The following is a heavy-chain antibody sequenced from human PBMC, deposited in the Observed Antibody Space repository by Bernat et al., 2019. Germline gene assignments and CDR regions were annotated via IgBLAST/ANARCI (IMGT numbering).Heavy chain of an antibody. CDR1: GFTFSNYA. V-gene: IGHV3-23*01. J-gene: IGHJ4*02. Sequence: EVQLLESGGGLVQPGGSLRLSCAASGFTFSNYAVTWVRQAPGKGLEWVSTISGSGGRTNYEDSVKGRFTISRDNSKNTLSLQMNSLRAEDTAVYYCAGGGGGIAIFGVAQYYFDYWGQGILVTVSS. CDR2: ISGSGGRT. D-gene: IGHD3-3*01. CDR3: AGGGGGIAIFGVAQYYFDY.